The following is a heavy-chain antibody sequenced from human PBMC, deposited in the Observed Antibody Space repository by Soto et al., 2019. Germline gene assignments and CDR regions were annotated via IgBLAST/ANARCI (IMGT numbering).Heavy chain of an antibody. CDR2: ISDDGSNK. J-gene: IGHJ2*01. D-gene: IGHD4-4*01. CDR1: GFTFSSYA. Sequence: QVQLVESGGGVVQPGRSLRLSCAASGFTFSSYAMHWVRQAPGKGLEWVAVISDDGSNKYYADSVKGRFTISRDNSNNTLYLQMNSLRTEDTAVYYCARPLWRDDYNWGYFDLWGRGTLVTVSS. V-gene: IGHV3-30-3*01. CDR3: ARPLWRDDYNWGYFDL.